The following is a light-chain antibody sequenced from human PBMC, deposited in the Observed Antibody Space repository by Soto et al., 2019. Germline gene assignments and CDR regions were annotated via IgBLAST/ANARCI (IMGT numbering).Light chain of an antibody. CDR1: QSISSY. Sequence: DIQMTQSPSSLSASVGDRVTITCRASQSISSYLNWYQQKPGKAPKLLIYAASSLQSGVPSGFSGSSSATDVTLPISSLQPQDFATYYCQQRYSTPALTFGGGTKVEIK. J-gene: IGKJ4*01. V-gene: IGKV1-39*01. CDR2: AAS. CDR3: QQRYSTPALT.